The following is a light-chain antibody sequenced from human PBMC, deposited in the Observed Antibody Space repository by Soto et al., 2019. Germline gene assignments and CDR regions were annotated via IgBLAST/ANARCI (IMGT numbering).Light chain of an antibody. J-gene: IGLJ1*01. CDR2: DVI. V-gene: IGLV2-11*01. Sequence: QSALTQPRSVSGSPGQSVTISCTGTSSDVGTYTYVSWYQQRPGKAPKLIIYDVIKRPSGVPDRFSGSKSGNTASLTISGLQAEDEADYYCCSYAGSYTHVFGTGTKVTVL. CDR1: SSDVGTYTY. CDR3: CSYAGSYTHV.